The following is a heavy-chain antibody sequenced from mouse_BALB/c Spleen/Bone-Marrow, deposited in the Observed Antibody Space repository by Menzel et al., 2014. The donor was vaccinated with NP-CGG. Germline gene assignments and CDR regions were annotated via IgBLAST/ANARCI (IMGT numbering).Heavy chain of an antibody. CDR2: ISSGSSTI. D-gene: IGHD2-2*01. CDR3: ARSPYGYDGRDY. J-gene: IGHJ4*01. V-gene: IGHV5-17*02. Sequence: DVHLVESGGGLVQPGGSRKLSCAASGFTFSSFGMHWVRQAPEKGLEWVAYISSGSSTIYYADTVKGRFTISRDNPKNTLFLQMTSLRSEDTAMYYCARSPYGYDGRDYWGQGTSVTVSP. CDR1: GFTFSSFG.